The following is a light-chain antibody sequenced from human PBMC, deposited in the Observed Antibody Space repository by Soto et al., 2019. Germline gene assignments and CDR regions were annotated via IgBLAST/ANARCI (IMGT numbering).Light chain of an antibody. CDR1: SSNIGNNY. Sequence: QSVLTQPPSVSAAPGQMVTISCSGSSSNIGNNYVFWYQQLPGTAPKLLIYDNDKRPSGIPDRFSGSKSGTSATLGITGFQTGDEADYYCATWDRSLSVGVFGGGTKVTV. CDR2: DND. V-gene: IGLV1-51*01. J-gene: IGLJ2*01. CDR3: ATWDRSLSVGV.